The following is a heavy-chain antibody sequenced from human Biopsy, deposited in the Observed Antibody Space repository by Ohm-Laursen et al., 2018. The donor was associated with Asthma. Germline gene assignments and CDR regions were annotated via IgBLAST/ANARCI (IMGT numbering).Heavy chain of an antibody. V-gene: IGHV4-30-2*01. J-gene: IGHJ4*02. CDR3: ARGRSGDWLYYFDY. CDR1: GGSINSGGYS. Sequence: PSETLSLTCAVSGGSINSGGYSWTWIRQPPGKGLEWIGYIYHRDTTYYNPSLKGRVTISLDGSKNQFSLKLSSVTAADTAVYYCARGRSGDWLYYFDYWGQGALVTVSS. D-gene: IGHD2-21*01. CDR2: IYHRDTT.